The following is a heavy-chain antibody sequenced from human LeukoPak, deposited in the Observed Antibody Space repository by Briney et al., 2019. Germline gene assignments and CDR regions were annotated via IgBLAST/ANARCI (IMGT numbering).Heavy chain of an antibody. J-gene: IGHJ4*02. CDR2: INHSGST. CDR1: GFTFSSYG. D-gene: IGHD3-22*01. Sequence: LRLSCAASGFTFSSYGMHWVRQAPGKGLEWIGEINHSGSTNYNPSLKSRVTISVDTSKNQFSLKLSSVTAADTAVYYCAREETDYYDSSGYPYWGQGTLVTVSS. CDR3: AREETDYYDSSGYPY. V-gene: IGHV4-34*01.